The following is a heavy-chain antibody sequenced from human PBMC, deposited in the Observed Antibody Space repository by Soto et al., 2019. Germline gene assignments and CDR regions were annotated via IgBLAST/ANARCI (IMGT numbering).Heavy chain of an antibody. CDR2: THHSRGT. J-gene: IGHJ4*01. D-gene: IGHD6-13*01. CDR3: ARYSAASGTYYFDY. V-gene: IGHV4-4*02. Sequence: PSETLSLTCAFSGDSIIGTHWWSWVRRPPGKGLEFIGETHHSRGTNYNPSLRSRVTMSLDKSKNQLSLILYSVTAADTGVYYCARYSAASGTYYFDYWGQGTLVTVSS. CDR1: GDSIIGTHW.